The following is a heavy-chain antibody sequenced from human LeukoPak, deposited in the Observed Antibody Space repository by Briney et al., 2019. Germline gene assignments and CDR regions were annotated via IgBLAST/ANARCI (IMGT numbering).Heavy chain of an antibody. V-gene: IGHV3-23*01. CDR1: GFPFSGYA. J-gene: IGHJ5*02. Sequence: GGSLRLSCAASGFPFSGYAMSWVRQAPGKGLEWVSAISGSGGSTYYADSVKGRFTISRDNSKNTLYLQMNSLRAEDTAVYYCAKPRYYDSSGYIPWGQGTLVTVSS. CDR3: AKPRYYDSSGYIP. CDR2: ISGSGGST. D-gene: IGHD3-22*01.